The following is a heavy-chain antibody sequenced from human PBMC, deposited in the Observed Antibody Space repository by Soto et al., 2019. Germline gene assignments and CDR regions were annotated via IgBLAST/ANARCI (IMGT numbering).Heavy chain of an antibody. J-gene: IGHJ4*02. Sequence: PGGALRLSSAASGFTVSSNYMRWVSQAPGKGLEWVSVIYSGGSTYYADSVKGRFTISRDNSKNTLYIQMNSRRAEHTAVYYCARDSNGDYVDYWGQGTTVTASX. CDR1: GFTVSSNY. V-gene: IGHV3-53*01. D-gene: IGHD4-17*01. CDR2: IYSGGST. CDR3: ARDSNGDYVDY.